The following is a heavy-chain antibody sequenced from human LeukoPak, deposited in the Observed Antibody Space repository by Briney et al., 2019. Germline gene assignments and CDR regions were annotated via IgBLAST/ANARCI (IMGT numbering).Heavy chain of an antibody. D-gene: IGHD1-26*01. CDR3: ASSRELQGEYAFDI. CDR2: IYHSGST. CDR1: GYSFSSGYF. J-gene: IGHJ3*02. Sequence: SETLSLTCAVSGYSFSSGYFWCCLRPPPGKGLEFIGSIYHSGSTYYTPSLKSRVTISLDTSKNQFSKKLSSETAADTGVYYCASSRELQGEYAFDIWGQGTMVTVSS. V-gene: IGHV4-38-2*01.